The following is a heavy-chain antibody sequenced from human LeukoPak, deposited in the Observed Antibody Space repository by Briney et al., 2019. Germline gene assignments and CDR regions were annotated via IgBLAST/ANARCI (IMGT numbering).Heavy chain of an antibody. J-gene: IGHJ4*02. Sequence: PGGSLRLSRTVSGFTFSSYWMNWVRQAPGKGLEWVSAISGSGANKYYADSVKGRFTISRDNSKNTLYLQMNSLRAEDTAIYYCAKDWVAAAGRSPDYWGQGTLVTVSS. CDR3: AKDWVAAAGRSPDY. D-gene: IGHD6-13*01. CDR1: GFTFSSYW. V-gene: IGHV3-23*01. CDR2: ISGSGANK.